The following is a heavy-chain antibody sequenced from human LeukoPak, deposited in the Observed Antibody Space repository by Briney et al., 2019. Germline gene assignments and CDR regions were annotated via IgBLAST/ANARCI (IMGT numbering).Heavy chain of an antibody. J-gene: IGHJ4*02. CDR3: ARATDY. V-gene: IGHV3-7*01. CDR2: IKPDGSDQ. CDR1: GFTFSSSW. Sequence: GGSLRLSCAASGFTFSSSWMNWVRQAPGKGLEWVANIKPDGSDQYYVDSVKGRFTISRDNAKNSLYLQMNSLRAEDTAVYYCARATDYWGQGTLVTVSS.